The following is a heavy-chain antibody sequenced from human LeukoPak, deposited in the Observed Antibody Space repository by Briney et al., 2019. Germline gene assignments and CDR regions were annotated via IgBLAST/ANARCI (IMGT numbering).Heavy chain of an antibody. CDR2: ISSSSRYI. CDR3: ARDPYYDSSGHYYYSYYMDV. V-gene: IGHV3-21*04. D-gene: IGHD3-22*01. J-gene: IGHJ6*03. Sequence: GGSLRLSCAASGFTFSSYSMNWVCQAPGKGLEWVSSISSSSRYIHYADSVKGRFTISRDNAKNSLYLQMNSLRAEDTAVYYCARDPYYDSSGHYYYSYYMDVWGKGTTVTISS. CDR1: GFTFSSYS.